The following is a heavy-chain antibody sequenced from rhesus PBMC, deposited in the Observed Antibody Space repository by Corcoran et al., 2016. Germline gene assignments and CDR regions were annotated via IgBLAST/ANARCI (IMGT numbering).Heavy chain of an antibody. V-gene: IGHV4S7*01. CDR3: ARKGYEDDYGYYYTFDY. CDR2: IYGSIGST. Sequence: QVQLQESGPGLVKPSETLSLTCAVSGGSISSGYGWSWSGQRPGKGVEGIGHIYGSIGSTYYNPSLKSRVTISKDTSKNQFSLKLSSVTAADTAVYYCARKGYEDDYGYYYTFDYWGQGVLVTVSS. J-gene: IGHJ4*01. CDR1: GGSISSGYG. D-gene: IGHD3-9*01.